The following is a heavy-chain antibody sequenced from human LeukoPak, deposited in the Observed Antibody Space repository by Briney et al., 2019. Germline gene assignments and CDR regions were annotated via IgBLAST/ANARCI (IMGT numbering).Heavy chain of an antibody. CDR1: GGSISSSSYY. J-gene: IGHJ4*02. D-gene: IGHD3-22*01. CDR3: ARVLIYDSSGYYQDY. CDR2: IYYSGST. V-gene: IGHV4-30-4*08. Sequence: SETLSLTCTVSGGSISSSSYYWGWIRQPPGKGLEWIGYIYYSGSTYYNPSLKSRVTISVDTSKNQFSLKLSSVTAADTAVYYCARVLIYDSSGYYQDYWGQGTLVTVSS.